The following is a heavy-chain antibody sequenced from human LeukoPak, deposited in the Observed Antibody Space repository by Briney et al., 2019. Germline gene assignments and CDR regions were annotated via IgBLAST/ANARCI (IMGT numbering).Heavy chain of an antibody. CDR1: GFTFSSYG. CDR2: IRYDGSNK. J-gene: IGHJ3*02. CDR3: AKGGAEVLRFLEWLETDAFDI. V-gene: IGHV3-30*02. Sequence: GSLRLSCASPGFTFSSYGMHWVRQAPGKGLEWVAFIRYDGSNKYYADSVKGRFTISRDNSKNTLYLQMNSLRAEDTAVYYCAKGGAEVLRFLEWLETDAFDIWGQGTMVTVSS. D-gene: IGHD3-3*01.